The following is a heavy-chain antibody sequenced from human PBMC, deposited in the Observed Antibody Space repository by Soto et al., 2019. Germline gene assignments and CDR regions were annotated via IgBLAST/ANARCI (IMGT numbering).Heavy chain of an antibody. V-gene: IGHV3-23*01. Sequence: GVLRLSCAASGFTFSSYAMSWVRQAPGKGLEWVSAISGSGGSTYYADSVKGRFTISRDNSKNTLYLQMNSLRAEDTAVYYCAKRIAAAGDFDYWGQGTLVTVSS. CDR3: AKRIAAAGDFDY. CDR2: ISGSGGST. D-gene: IGHD6-13*01. CDR1: GFTFSSYA. J-gene: IGHJ4*02.